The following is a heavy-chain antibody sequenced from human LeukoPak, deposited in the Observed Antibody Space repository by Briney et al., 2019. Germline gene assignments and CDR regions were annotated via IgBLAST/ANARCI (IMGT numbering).Heavy chain of an antibody. CDR2: IYYSGST. CDR3: ARQRETRWLQLFDY. J-gene: IGHJ4*02. Sequence: SETLSLTCTVSGGSISGYYWSWIRQPPGKGPEWIGYIYYSGSTYYNPSLKSRVTISVDTSKNQFSLKLSSVTAADTAVYYCARQRETRWLQLFDYWGQGTLVTVSS. CDR1: GGSISGYY. V-gene: IGHV4-59*04. D-gene: IGHD5-24*01.